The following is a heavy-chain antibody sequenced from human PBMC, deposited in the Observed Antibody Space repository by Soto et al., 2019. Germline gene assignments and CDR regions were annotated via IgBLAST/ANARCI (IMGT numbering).Heavy chain of an antibody. D-gene: IGHD4-17*01. CDR3: ASSYGDLPIPYTAPFDY. CDR1: EFTFSDYY. V-gene: IGHV3-11*01. Sequence: QVQLVESGGGLVKPGGSLRLSCAAPEFTFSDYYMSWIRQAPGKGLEWVSYISSSGSTIYYADSVKGRFTISRDNAKNSLYLQMNSLRAEDTAVYYCASSYGDLPIPYTAPFDYWGQGTLVTVSS. J-gene: IGHJ4*02. CDR2: ISSSGSTI.